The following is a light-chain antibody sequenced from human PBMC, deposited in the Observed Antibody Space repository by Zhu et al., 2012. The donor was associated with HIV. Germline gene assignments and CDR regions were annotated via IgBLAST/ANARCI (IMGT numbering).Light chain of an antibody. CDR2: GVS. V-gene: IGKV1-39*01. J-gene: IGKJ2*01. CDR1: QDIGNF. Sequence: DIQMTQSPSSLSAPVGDTITITCRASQDIGNFLNWYQQKSGEAPKVLIFGVSTLQTGVPSRFGGSGSETDFTLTIGSLRPEDSATYYCQQSYITPYTFGPGDQAGDQT. CDR3: QQSYITPYT.